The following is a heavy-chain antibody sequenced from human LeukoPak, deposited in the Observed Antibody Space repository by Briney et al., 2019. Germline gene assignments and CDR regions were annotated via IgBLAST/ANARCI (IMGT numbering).Heavy chain of an antibody. CDR1: GGPMSTYY. Sequence: SETLSLTCTVSGGPMSTYYWSWIRQPAEKGLEWIGRIYSSGSTSYNPSLKSRVSISVDNSKNQFSLKVRSVTAADTAVYYCAGEVLGWYPNYWGQGTLVTVSS. D-gene: IGHD6-19*01. CDR3: AGEVLGWYPNY. J-gene: IGHJ4*02. CDR2: IYSSGST. V-gene: IGHV4-4*07.